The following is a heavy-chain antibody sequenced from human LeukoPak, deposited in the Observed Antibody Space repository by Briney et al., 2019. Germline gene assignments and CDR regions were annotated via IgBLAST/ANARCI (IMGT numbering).Heavy chain of an antibody. V-gene: IGHV3-74*01. CDR1: GFTFSSYW. CDR3: ARDLDRYYFDY. CDR2: INSAGSST. J-gene: IGHJ4*02. Sequence: GGSLRLSCAASGFTFSSYWMHWVRQGPGKGLVWVSRINSAGSSTTYADSVKGRFTISRDNAKNTLYLQMNSLRAEDTAVYYCARDLDRYYFDYWGQGTLVTVSS.